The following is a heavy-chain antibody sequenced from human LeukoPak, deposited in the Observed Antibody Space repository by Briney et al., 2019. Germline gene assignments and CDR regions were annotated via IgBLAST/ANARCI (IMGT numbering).Heavy chain of an antibody. CDR3: ARRNSSSFLFDY. J-gene: IGHJ4*02. CDR1: GGSISSYY. D-gene: IGHD6-6*01. V-gene: IGHV4-4*07. Sequence: SETLSLTCTVSGGSISSYYWSWIRQPAGKGLEWIGRIYTSGSTNYNPSLKSRVTMSVDTSKNQFSLKLTSVTAADTAVYYCARRNSSSFLFDYWGQGTLVTVSS. CDR2: IYTSGST.